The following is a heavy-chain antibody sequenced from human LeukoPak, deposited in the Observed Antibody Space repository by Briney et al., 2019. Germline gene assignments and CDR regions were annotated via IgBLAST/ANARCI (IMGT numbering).Heavy chain of an antibody. J-gene: IGHJ4*02. D-gene: IGHD3-22*01. CDR2: IYTSGST. Sequence: PSETLSLTCTVSGGSISSYYWSWIRQPPGKGLEWIGYIYTSGSTNYNPSLKSRVTISVDTSKNQFSLKLSSVTAADTAVCYCARRGLYYYDSSGYFDYWGQGTLVTVSS. CDR3: ARRGLYYYDSSGYFDY. CDR1: GGSISSYY. V-gene: IGHV4-4*09.